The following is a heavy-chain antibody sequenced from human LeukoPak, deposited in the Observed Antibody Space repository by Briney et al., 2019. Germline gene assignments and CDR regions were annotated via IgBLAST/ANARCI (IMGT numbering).Heavy chain of an antibody. J-gene: IGHJ5*02. CDR2: IRYDGSNK. Sequence: SGGSLRLSCAASGFTFSSYGMHWVRQAPGKGLEWVAFIRYDGSNKYYADSVKGRFTISRDNSKNTLYLQMNSLRAEDTAVYYCARDLGDLYWFDPWGQGTLVTVSS. CDR1: GFTFSSYG. V-gene: IGHV3-30*02. D-gene: IGHD3-16*01. CDR3: ARDLGDLYWFDP.